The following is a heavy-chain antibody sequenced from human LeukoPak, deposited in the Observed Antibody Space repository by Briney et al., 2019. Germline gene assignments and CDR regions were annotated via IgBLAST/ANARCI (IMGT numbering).Heavy chain of an antibody. CDR2: ISYDGSNK. V-gene: IGHV3-30*18. D-gene: IGHD6-13*01. CDR3: AKDLGYSSSWYYFDY. CDR1: GFTFSSYG. J-gene: IGHJ4*02. Sequence: PGRSLRLSCAASGFTFSSYGMHWVRQAPGKGLEWVAVISYDGSNKYYADSVKGRFTISRDNSKNTLYLQMNSLRAEDTAVYYCAKDLGYSSSWYYFDYWGQGTLVTVSS.